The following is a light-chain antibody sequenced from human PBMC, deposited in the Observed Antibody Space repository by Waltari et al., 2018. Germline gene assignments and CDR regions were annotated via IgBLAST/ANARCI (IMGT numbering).Light chain of an antibody. CDR3: QQYGSSVLYT. CDR2: GGS. V-gene: IGKV3-20*01. J-gene: IGKJ2*01. Sequence: VLTQSPGTLSLSPGERATLSCRASQSLTKRYLAWYQQKPGQAPRLLIYGGSSRAAPIKDRFSGSGSVTDFTLTISRLEPEDFALYYCQQYGSSVLYTFGQGTKLEIK. CDR1: QSLTKRY.